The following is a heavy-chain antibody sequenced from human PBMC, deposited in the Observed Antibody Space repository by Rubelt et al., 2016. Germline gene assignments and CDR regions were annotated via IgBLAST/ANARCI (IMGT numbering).Heavy chain of an antibody. J-gene: IGHJ3*02. CDR2: ISAYNGNT. V-gene: IGHV1-18*01. CDR3: AREQLALYAFDI. CDR1: GYTFTSYG. Sequence: QVQPVQSGAEVKKPGASVKVSCKASGYTFTSYGISWVRQAPGQGLEWMGWISAYNGNTNYAQKRQGRCTMTTDTSTSTAYMERRSLRSDDTAVYYCAREQLALYAFDIWGQGTMVTVSS. D-gene: IGHD1-1*01.